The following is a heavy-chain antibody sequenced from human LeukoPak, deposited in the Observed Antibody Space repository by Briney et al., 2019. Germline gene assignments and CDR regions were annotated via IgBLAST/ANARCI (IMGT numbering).Heavy chain of an antibody. CDR1: GYTFTGYY. Sequence: ASVKVSCKASGYTFTGYYMHWVRQAPGQGLEWMGWINPNSGGTNYAQKFQGRVTMTRDTSISTAYMELSRLRSDDTAVYYCATSTSGPPYYYYYYYMDVWGKGTTVTVSS. V-gene: IGHV1-2*02. D-gene: IGHD2/OR15-2a*01. CDR3: ATSTSGPPYYYYYYYMDV. CDR2: INPNSGGT. J-gene: IGHJ6*03.